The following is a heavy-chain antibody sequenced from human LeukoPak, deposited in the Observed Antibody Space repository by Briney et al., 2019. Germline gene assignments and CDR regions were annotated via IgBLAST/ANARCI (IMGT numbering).Heavy chain of an antibody. D-gene: IGHD5-24*01. V-gene: IGHV4-31*03. CDR3: ARDRGLKYGYSFLDS. Sequence: PSETLSLTCTVSDGSTRSGDYYWSWIRQHPGKGLEWIGYISYSGITYSNPSLKSRVTISVGTSKRQFSLRLNSVTPADTAVYYCARDRGLKYGYSFLDSWGQGALVTVSS. CDR2: ISYSGIT. CDR1: DGSTRSGDYY. J-gene: IGHJ4*02.